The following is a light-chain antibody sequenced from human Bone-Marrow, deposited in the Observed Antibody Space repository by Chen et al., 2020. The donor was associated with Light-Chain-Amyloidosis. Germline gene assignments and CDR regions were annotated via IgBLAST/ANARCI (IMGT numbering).Light chain of an antibody. CDR3: QQYYSTPRT. CDR2: WAY. V-gene: IGKV4-1*01. CDR1: QSLLYSSNNKNY. Sequence: DIVMTHSPDSLAVSLGESANINCKSSQSLLYSSNNKNYLAWYQQKPGQPPKLLISWAYIRESGVPDRFSGSGSGTDFTLTISSLQAEDVAVYYCQQYYSTPRTFGQGTKVEIK. J-gene: IGKJ1*01.